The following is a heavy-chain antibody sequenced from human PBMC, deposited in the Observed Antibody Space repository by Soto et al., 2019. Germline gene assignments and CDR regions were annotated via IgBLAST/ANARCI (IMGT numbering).Heavy chain of an antibody. CDR1: GFTFSSYA. J-gene: IGHJ4*02. V-gene: IGHV3-23*01. Sequence: LSLSFAASGFTFSSYAMSLVRQAPWKGLEWVSAISAGAVATNYADSVKGRFTISRDNSKNTLYLQMNSLRAEDTAVYYCAKGRESSGSYRPFDYWGQGALVTVSS. D-gene: IGHD3-22*01. CDR2: ISAGAVAT. CDR3: AKGRESSGSYRPFDY.